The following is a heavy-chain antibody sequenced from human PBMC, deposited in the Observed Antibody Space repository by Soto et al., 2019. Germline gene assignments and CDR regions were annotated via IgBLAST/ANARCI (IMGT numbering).Heavy chain of an antibody. Sequence: SVKVSCKPSGFTFTSSALHWLRQARGQRLEWIGWIVVGSGNTNYAQKFQERVTITRDMSTSTAYMELSSLRSEDTAVYYCAAFISPAGIGYDLWYMDFLGKGTTVTGSS. CDR2: IVVGSGNT. J-gene: IGHJ6*03. D-gene: IGHD5-12*01. CDR1: GFTFTSSA. CDR3: AAFISPAGIGYDLWYMDF. V-gene: IGHV1-58*01.